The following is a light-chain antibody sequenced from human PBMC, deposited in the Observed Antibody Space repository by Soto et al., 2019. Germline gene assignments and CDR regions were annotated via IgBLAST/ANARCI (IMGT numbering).Light chain of an antibody. V-gene: IGKV3-15*01. CDR2: RAS. Sequence: EILLTQSPATLAVSPGEGATLSCRASQSVRDNLAXYXXXXGXAPRLLIYRASTRATGVPARFSGSGSGTEFTLTISSLQSEDVSVYFCQHYNFWPHTFGQGTKVDIK. J-gene: IGKJ2*01. CDR1: QSVRDN. CDR3: QHYNFWPHT.